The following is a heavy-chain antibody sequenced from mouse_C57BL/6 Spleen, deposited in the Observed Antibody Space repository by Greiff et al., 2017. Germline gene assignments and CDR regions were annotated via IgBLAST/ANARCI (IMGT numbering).Heavy chain of an antibody. Sequence: EVQVVESGGGLVQPGESLKLSCESNEYEFPSHDMSWVRKTPEKRLELVAAINSDGGSTYYPDTMERRFIISRDNTKKTLYLQMSSLRSEDTAVYYCGGHEGTGDWFAYWGQGTLVTVSA. D-gene: IGHD3-3*01. V-gene: IGHV5-2*01. J-gene: IGHJ3*01. CDR3: GGHEGTGDWFAY. CDR2: INSDGGST. CDR1: EYEFPSHD.